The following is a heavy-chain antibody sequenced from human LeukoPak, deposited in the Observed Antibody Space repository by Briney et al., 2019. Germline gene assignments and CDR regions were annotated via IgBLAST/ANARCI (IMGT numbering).Heavy chain of an antibody. V-gene: IGHV4-61*01. D-gene: IGHD6-19*01. J-gene: IGHJ4*02. CDR1: GGSISGSSYY. CDR2: IYYSGST. CDR3: ARATDSSGWPYYFDY. Sequence: SETLSLTCTVSGGSISGSSYYWSWIRQPPGKGLEWIGYIYYSGSTNYNPSLKSRVTISVDTSKNQFSLKLSSVTAADTAVYYCARATDSSGWPYYFDYWGQGTLVTVSS.